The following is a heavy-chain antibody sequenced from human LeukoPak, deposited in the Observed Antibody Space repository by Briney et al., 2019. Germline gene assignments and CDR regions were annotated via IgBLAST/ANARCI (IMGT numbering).Heavy chain of an antibody. J-gene: IGHJ6*02. Sequence: GGSLRLSCAASGFTVSSNYMSWVRQAPGKGLEWVSVIYSGGSTYYADSVKGRFTISRDNPKNTLYLQMNSLRAEDTAVYYCARDAGSGSYPYRHYYYYGMDVWGQGTTVTVSS. CDR3: ARDAGSGSYPYRHYYYYGMDV. D-gene: IGHD3-10*01. V-gene: IGHV3-66*02. CDR2: IYSGGST. CDR1: GFTVSSNY.